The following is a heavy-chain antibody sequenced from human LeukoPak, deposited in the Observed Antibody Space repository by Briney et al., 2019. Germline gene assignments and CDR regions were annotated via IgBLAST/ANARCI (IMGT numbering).Heavy chain of an antibody. V-gene: IGHV3-30*01. CDR1: GFTFSSYA. CDR2: ISYDGSNK. Sequence: PGGSLRLSCAASGFTFSSYAVHWVRQAPGKGLEWVAVISYDGSNKYYADSVKGRFTISRDNSKNTLYLQMNSLRAEDTAVYYCARAGLVDYWGQGTLVTVSS. CDR3: ARAGLVDY. J-gene: IGHJ4*02. D-gene: IGHD6-19*01.